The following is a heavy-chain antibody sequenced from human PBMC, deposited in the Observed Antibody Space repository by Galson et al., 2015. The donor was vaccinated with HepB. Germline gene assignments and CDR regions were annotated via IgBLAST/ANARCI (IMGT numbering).Heavy chain of an antibody. J-gene: IGHJ5*02. CDR3: ARGPQRYDFWSGYYYNWFDP. V-gene: IGHV1-46*01. CDR2: INPSGGST. CDR1: GYTFTSYY. D-gene: IGHD3-3*01. Sequence: SVKVSXXXSGYTFTSYYMHWVRQAPGQGLEWMGIINPSGGSTSYAQKFQGRVTMTRDTSTSTVYMELSSLRSEDTAVYYCARGPQRYDFWSGYYYNWFDPWXXGTLVTVSS.